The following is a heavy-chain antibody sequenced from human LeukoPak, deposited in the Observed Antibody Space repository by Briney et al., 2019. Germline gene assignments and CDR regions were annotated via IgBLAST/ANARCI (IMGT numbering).Heavy chain of an antibody. Sequence: SETLSLTCTVSGGSISSGDYYWSWIRQPPGKGLEWIGYIYYNGSTYYNPSLKSRVTISVDTSKNQFSLKLSSVTAADTAVYYCARAPTAYCLSTTCQPYFDYWGQGTLVTVSS. D-gene: IGHD2-2*01. CDR1: GGSISSGDYY. V-gene: IGHV4-30-4*08. J-gene: IGHJ4*02. CDR3: ARAPTAYCLSTTCQPYFDY. CDR2: IYYNGST.